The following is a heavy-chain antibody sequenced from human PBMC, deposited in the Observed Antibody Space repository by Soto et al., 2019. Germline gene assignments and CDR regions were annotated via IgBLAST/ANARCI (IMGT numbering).Heavy chain of an antibody. V-gene: IGHV1-3*01. Sequence: QVQLVQSGAEVKKPGASVKVSCKASGYTFTNYAMHWVRQAPGQRLEWMGWINAGNGNTKYSQNFQGRVTITRDISASTAYMELSSLRSEDTAVYYCARDSTGYSSSWLYYYYYYMDVWGKGTTVTVSS. CDR2: INAGNGNT. D-gene: IGHD6-13*01. CDR3: ARDSTGYSSSWLYYYYYYMDV. CDR1: GYTFTNYA. J-gene: IGHJ6*03.